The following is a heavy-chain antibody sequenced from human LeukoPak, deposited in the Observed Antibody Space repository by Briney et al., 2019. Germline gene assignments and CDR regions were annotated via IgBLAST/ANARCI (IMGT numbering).Heavy chain of an antibody. J-gene: IGHJ4*02. CDR3: ARTAYSSGWYGNY. V-gene: IGHV4-34*01. D-gene: IGHD6-19*01. CDR2: INHSGST. CDR1: GGSISSYY. Sequence: SETLSLTCTVSGGSISSYYWSWIRQPPGKGLEWIGEINHSGSTNYNPSLKSRATISVDTSKNQFSLKLSSVTAADTAVYYCARTAYSSGWYGNYWGQGTLVTVSS.